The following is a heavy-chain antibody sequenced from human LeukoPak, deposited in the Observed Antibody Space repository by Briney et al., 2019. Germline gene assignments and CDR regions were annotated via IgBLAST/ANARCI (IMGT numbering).Heavy chain of an antibody. CDR1: GYTFTSYG. CDR3: ARTHPIQLWLDLYYYYMDV. J-gene: IGHJ6*03. CDR2: ISAYSGNT. V-gene: IGHV1-18*01. D-gene: IGHD5-18*01. Sequence: ASVKVSCKASGYTFTSYGISWVRQAPGQGLEWVGWISAYSGNTNYAQKLQGRVTMTTDTSTSTAYMELRSLRSDDTAVYYCARTHPIQLWLDLYYYYMDVWGKGTTVTVSS.